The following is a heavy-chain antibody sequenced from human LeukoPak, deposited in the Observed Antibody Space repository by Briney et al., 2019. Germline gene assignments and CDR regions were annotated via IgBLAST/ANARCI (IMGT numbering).Heavy chain of an antibody. J-gene: IGHJ4*02. CDR1: GYTFTSYY. CDR2: IIPIFGTA. CDR3: ARDYYDSSGYYYGFWDY. V-gene: IGHV1-69*13. Sequence: SVKVSCKASGYTFTSYYMHWVRQAPGQGLEWMGGIIPIFGTANYAQKFQGRVTITADESTSTAYMELSSLRSEDTAVYYCARDYYDSSGYYYGFWDYWGRGTLVTVSS. D-gene: IGHD3-22*01.